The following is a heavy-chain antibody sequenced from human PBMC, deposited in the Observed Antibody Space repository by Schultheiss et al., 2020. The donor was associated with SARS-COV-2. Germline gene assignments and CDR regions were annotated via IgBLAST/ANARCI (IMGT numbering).Heavy chain of an antibody. D-gene: IGHD2-2*01. Sequence: GGSLRLSCAASGFTFSSYAMSWVRQAPGKGLVWVSRINSDGSSTSYADSVKGRFTISRDNAKNTLYLQMNSLRAEDTAVYYCARATVVPAAMGYYYYMDVWGKGTTVTVSS. CDR3: ARATVVPAAMGYYYYMDV. CDR2: INSDGSST. V-gene: IGHV3-74*01. CDR1: GFTFSSYA. J-gene: IGHJ6*03.